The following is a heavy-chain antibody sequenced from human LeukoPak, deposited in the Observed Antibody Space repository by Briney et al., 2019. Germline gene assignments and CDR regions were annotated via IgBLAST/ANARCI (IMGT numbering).Heavy chain of an antibody. Sequence: SETLSLTCAVSGGSISSSSYYWGWIRQPPGKGLEWIGSIYYSGSTYYNPSLKSRVTISVDTSKNQFSLKLSSVTAADTAVYYCARHLGYSYGRFDYWGQGTLVTVSS. D-gene: IGHD5-18*01. CDR3: ARHLGYSYGRFDY. CDR2: IYYSGST. J-gene: IGHJ4*02. V-gene: IGHV4-39*01. CDR1: GGSISSSSYY.